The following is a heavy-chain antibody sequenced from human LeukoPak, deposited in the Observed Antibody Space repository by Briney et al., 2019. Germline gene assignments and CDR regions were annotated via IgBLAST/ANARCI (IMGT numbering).Heavy chain of an antibody. CDR3: ARGIGYSYGYKLDYFDY. Sequence: GGSLRLSCAASGFTFSSYAMSWVRQAPGKGLEWVSAISGSGGSTYYADSVKGRFTISRDNSKNTLYLQMNSLRAEDTAVYYCARGIGYSYGYKLDYFDYWGQGTLVTVSS. J-gene: IGHJ4*02. V-gene: IGHV3-23*01. D-gene: IGHD5-18*01. CDR2: ISGSGGST. CDR1: GFTFSSYA.